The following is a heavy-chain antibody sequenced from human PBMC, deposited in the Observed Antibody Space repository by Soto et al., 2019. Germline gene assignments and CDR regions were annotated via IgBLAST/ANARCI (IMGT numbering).Heavy chain of an antibody. Sequence: GESLRISCQFSGYRFSSYGLVWVRQMPGKGLELMGIIYPDDSNIRYSPSFQGQVTISADKSIDTAYLQWNRLKASDTGIYYCARLYVAGTPGGVAPWGQGTRGTV. CDR3: ARLYVAGTPGGVAP. V-gene: IGHV5-51*01. CDR2: IYPDDSNI. CDR1: GYRFSSYG. J-gene: IGHJ5*02. D-gene: IGHD2-15*01.